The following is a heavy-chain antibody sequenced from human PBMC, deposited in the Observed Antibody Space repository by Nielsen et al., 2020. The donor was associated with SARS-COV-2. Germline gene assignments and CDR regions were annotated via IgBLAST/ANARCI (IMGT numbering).Heavy chain of an antibody. CDR2: IIPILGIA. J-gene: IGHJ4*02. V-gene: IGHV1-69*02. CDR3: ASQYSSSSEFDY. CDR1: GGTFISYT. D-gene: IGHD6-6*01. Sequence: SVQVSCKASGGTFISYTISWVRQAPGQGLEWMGRIIPILGIANYAQKFQGRVTITAEKSTSTAYMELSSLRSEDTAVYYCASQYSSSSEFDYWGQGTLVTVSS.